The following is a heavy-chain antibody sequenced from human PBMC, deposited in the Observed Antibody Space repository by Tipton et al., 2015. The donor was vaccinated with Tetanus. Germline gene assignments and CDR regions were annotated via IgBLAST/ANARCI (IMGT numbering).Heavy chain of an antibody. Sequence: TLSLTCAVSGGSFTSGDFYWTWIRQSPGKGLEWIGSIYSSGRAHYSPSLKSRVTISQDTSKNQFSLKLTSVTAADTAVYYCARDERYGDYAYWGQGALVTVSS. CDR1: GGSFTSGDFY. J-gene: IGHJ4*02. D-gene: IGHD4-17*01. CDR2: IYSSGRA. V-gene: IGHV4-30-4*01. CDR3: ARDERYGDYAY.